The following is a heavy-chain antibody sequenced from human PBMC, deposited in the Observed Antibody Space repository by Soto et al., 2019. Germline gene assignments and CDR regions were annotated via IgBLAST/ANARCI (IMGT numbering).Heavy chain of an antibody. Sequence: GESLKISCQGSGYSFTSYWINWVRQMPGKGLEWMGIIYPGDSDIRYSPSFQGQVTISADKSIDTAYLQWRSLKASDTAVYYCARHHGSPGSYFGMDVWGQGTTVTVSS. V-gene: IGHV5-51*01. J-gene: IGHJ6*02. D-gene: IGHD6-13*01. CDR3: ARHHGSPGSYFGMDV. CDR1: GYSFTSYW. CDR2: IYPGDSDI.